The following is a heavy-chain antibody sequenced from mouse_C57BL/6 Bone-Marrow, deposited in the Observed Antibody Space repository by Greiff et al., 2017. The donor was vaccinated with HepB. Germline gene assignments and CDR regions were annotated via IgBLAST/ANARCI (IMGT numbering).Heavy chain of an antibody. CDR1: GYAFSSSW. CDR3: ARSGPGGDY. J-gene: IGHJ4*01. Sequence: VQLQQSGPELVKPGASVKISCKASGYAFSSSWMNWVKQRPGKGLEWIGRIYPGDGDTNYNGKFKGKATLTADKSSSTAYMQLSSLTSEDSAVYFCARSGPGGDYWGQGTSVTVSS. D-gene: IGHD3-1*01. CDR2: IYPGDGDT. V-gene: IGHV1-82*01.